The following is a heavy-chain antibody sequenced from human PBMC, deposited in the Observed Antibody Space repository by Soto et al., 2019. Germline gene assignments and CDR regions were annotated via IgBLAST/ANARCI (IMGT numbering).Heavy chain of an antibody. CDR1: GFTFSSYA. CDR3: AKKRGYSGYATNNWFDP. D-gene: IGHD5-12*01. J-gene: IGHJ5*02. V-gene: IGHV3-23*01. CDR2: ISGSGGST. Sequence: EVQLLESGGGLVQPGGSLRLSCAASGFTFSSYAMSWVRQAPGKGLEWVSAISGSGGSTYYADSVKGRFTISRDNSKNTLYLHRNSLRAEDTAVYYCAKKRGYSGYATNNWFDPWGQGTLVTVSS.